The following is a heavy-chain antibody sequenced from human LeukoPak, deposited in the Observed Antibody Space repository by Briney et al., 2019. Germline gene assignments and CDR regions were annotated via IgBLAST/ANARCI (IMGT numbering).Heavy chain of an antibody. D-gene: IGHD2-2*01. CDR2: ISSSSSYI. CDR1: GFTVSDNY. J-gene: IGHJ4*02. Sequence: GGSLRLSCAASGFTVSDNYMNWVRQAPGKGLEWVSSISSSSSYIYYADSVKGRFTISRDNAKNSLYLQMNSLRAEDTAVYYCARAWGLFPPAAYDYWGQGTLVTVSS. CDR3: ARAWGLFPPAAYDY. V-gene: IGHV3-21*01.